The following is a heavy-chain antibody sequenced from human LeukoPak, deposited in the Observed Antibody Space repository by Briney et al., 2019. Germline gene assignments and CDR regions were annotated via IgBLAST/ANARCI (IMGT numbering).Heavy chain of an antibody. D-gene: IGHD3-3*01. CDR3: ARVAEPPADFWSGSYMEWIPISNQQTSTYYYYYGMDV. Sequence: GASVKVSCKASGYTFTGYYMHWVRQAPGQGLEWMGWINPNNGGTNYAQKFQGRVTMTRDTSISTAYMELSRLRSDDTAVYYCARVAEPPADFWSGSYMEWIPISNQQTSTYYYYYGMDVWGQGTTVTVSS. CDR2: INPNNGGT. J-gene: IGHJ6*02. CDR1: GYTFTGYY. V-gene: IGHV1-2*02.